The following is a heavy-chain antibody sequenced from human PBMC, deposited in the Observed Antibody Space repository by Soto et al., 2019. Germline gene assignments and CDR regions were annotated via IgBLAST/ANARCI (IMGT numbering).Heavy chain of an antibody. J-gene: IGHJ6*02. CDR1: GFTFSDYY. D-gene: IGHD6-13*01. Sequence: QVQLVESGGGLVKPGGSLRLSCAASGFTFSDYYMSWIRQAPGKGLEWISYISSSGSSIYYADSVKGRFTISRDNAESSLYLQMNRLRVEDTAVYYCAREPGIAAAATLGGMDVWGQGTTVTVSS. CDR2: ISSSGSSI. CDR3: AREPGIAAAATLGGMDV. V-gene: IGHV3-11*01.